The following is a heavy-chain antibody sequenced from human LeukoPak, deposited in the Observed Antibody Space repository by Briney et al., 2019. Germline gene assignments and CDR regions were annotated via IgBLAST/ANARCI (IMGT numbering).Heavy chain of an antibody. J-gene: IGHJ4*02. Sequence: GASVKVSCKASGYTFTTYYMHWVRRAPGQGLEWMGIINPSGGTTSYAQKFQGRVTMTSDTSTSTVYMELSSLRSEDTAVYYCARPNRYSGSYYDYWGQGTLVTVSS. V-gene: IGHV1-46*01. D-gene: IGHD1-26*01. CDR2: INPSGGTT. CDR3: ARPNRYSGSYYDY. CDR1: GYTFTTYY.